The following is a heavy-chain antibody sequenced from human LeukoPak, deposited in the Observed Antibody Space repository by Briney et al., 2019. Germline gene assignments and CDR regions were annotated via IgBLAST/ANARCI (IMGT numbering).Heavy chain of an antibody. Sequence: SETLSLTCSVSGGSMSRHYWGWIRQPPGKGLEWIGYIYYNGKTYYKPSLRSRVTMSIDTSKSLFSLKLTSVTAADTAVYSCARLLDNDASGDPDTFDMWGQGTVVTVSS. V-gene: IGHV4-59*11. CDR1: GGSMSRHY. J-gene: IGHJ3*02. D-gene: IGHD3-22*01. CDR3: ARLLDNDASGDPDTFDM. CDR2: IYYNGKT.